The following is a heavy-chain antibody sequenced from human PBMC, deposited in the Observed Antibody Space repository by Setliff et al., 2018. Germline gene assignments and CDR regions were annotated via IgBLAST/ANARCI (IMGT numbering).Heavy chain of an antibody. V-gene: IGHV4-31*03. CDR2: IYYSGST. CDR3: ARNPDFLQYSFDL. D-gene: IGHD5-12*01. Sequence: SETLSLTCIVSGASISSDGYYWSWIRQHPGKGLEWIGYIYYSGSTYYNPSLKSRVTISLDTSKNQFSLELSSVTAADTAVYYCARNPDFLQYSFDLWGRGTLVTVSS. CDR1: GASISSDGYY. J-gene: IGHJ2*01.